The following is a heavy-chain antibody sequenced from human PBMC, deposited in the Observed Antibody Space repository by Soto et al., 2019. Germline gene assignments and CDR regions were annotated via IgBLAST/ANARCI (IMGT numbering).Heavy chain of an antibody. V-gene: IGHV4-34*01. D-gene: IGHD6-13*01. CDR3: ARGLTGYSSQTFDY. J-gene: IGHJ4*02. CDR1: GGSFTGYY. CDR2: INHSGST. Sequence: ETLSLTCAVYGGSFTGYYWSWIRQPPGKGLEWIGEINHSGSTNYNPSLKSRVTISVDTSKNQFSLKLSSVTAADTAVYYCARGLTGYSSQTFDYWGQGTLVTVSS.